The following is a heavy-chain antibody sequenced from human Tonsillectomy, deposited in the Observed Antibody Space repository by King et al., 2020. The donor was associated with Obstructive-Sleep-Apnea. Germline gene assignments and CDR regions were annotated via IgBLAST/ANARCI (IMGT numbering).Heavy chain of an antibody. CDR3: ARDGYYDKTGDPSTF. D-gene: IGHD3-16*01. CDR2: ISAYSENT. V-gene: IGHV1-18*04. Sequence: VQLVQSGAEVKEPGASVKVSCKASGYTFTSYGISWVRQAPGQGLEWMGWISAYSENTNYAQELQGSVTLSTHTSTHTAYMELRSLRSDDTAVYFCARDGYYDKTGDPSTFWGQGTLVTVSS. J-gene: IGHJ4*02. CDR1: GYTFTSYG.